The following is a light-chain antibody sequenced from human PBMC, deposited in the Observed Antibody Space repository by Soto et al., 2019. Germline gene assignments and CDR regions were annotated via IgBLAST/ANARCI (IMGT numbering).Light chain of an antibody. Sequence: EIVLTQSPATLSLSPGEGATLYCRASQSISKYLVWYQQKPGQSPRVLIYDTSNRATGIPARFSGTGSGTDFTLTISSLEPEDFAVYYCQQRSDWPVTFGPGTKVDIK. V-gene: IGKV3-11*01. CDR3: QQRSDWPVT. CDR2: DTS. J-gene: IGKJ3*01. CDR1: QSISKY.